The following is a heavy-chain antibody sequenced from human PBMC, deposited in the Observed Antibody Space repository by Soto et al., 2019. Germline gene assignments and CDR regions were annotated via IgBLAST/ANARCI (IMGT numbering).Heavy chain of an antibody. Sequence: PGGSLRLSCAASGFTFSYYYMSWIRQAPGKGLEWVSYISSSGSTIYYADSVKGRFTISRDNAKNSLYLQMNSLRAEDTAVYYCAXDPAYSSGWYPYYGMDVWGQGTTVTVSS. CDR2: ISSSGSTI. D-gene: IGHD6-19*01. CDR3: AXDPAYSSGWYPYYGMDV. V-gene: IGHV3-11*01. J-gene: IGHJ6*02. CDR1: GFTFSYYY.